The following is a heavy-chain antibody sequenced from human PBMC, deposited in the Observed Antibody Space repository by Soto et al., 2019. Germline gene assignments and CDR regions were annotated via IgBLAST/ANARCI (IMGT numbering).Heavy chain of an antibody. CDR1: GGSISSGGYD. Sequence: QVQLQESGPGLVKPSQTLSLTCTVSGGSISSGGYDGSWIRQHPGKGLEWSGYIYYSGSTYYNPSLNSRVTLTVDTSKNQFPLKLRCVTAAETAVYSCAREARLWFGQLVGWFHPWGQGPLVTLSS. D-gene: IGHD3-10*01. V-gene: IGHV4-31*03. CDR3: AREARLWFGQLVGWFHP. CDR2: IYYSGST. J-gene: IGHJ5*02.